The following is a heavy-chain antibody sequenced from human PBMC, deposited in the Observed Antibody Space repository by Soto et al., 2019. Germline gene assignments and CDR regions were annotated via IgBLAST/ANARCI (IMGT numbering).Heavy chain of an antibody. V-gene: IGHV3-30-3*02. D-gene: IGHD6-13*01. Sequence: QVHLVESGGGVVQPGRSLRLSCAASGFTFSSYAMHWVRQAPGKWLEWVAVISYDGSNKYYADSVKGRFTISRDNSKNTLYLQMNSLRAEDTAVYYCAKPPGSYSSSWYFDYWGQGTLVTVSS. J-gene: IGHJ4*02. CDR1: GFTFSSYA. CDR2: ISYDGSNK. CDR3: AKPPGSYSSSWYFDY.